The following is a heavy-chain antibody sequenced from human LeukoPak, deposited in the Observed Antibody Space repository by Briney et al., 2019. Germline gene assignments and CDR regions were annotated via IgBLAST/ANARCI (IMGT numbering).Heavy chain of an antibody. J-gene: IGHJ6*03. Sequence: PGGSLRLSCAASGFKFSDYYMSWIRQASGKGLEWVSYISSSGDSIYYADSVEGRFTISRDNAKNSLYLQMNSLRAEDTAVYYCAREGRRPPYYYYYMDVWGKGTTVTISS. CDR2: ISSSGDSI. V-gene: IGHV3-11*01. CDR3: AREGRRPPYYYYYMDV. CDR1: GFKFSDYY.